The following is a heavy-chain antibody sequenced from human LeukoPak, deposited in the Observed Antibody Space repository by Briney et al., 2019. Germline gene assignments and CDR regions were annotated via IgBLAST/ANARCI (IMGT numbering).Heavy chain of an antibody. CDR3: AREQFSHTSNYFDN. Sequence: GGSLRISCAASGFMFDDYAMHWVRQAPGKGLEWVSLISADGGSTSYADSAKGRFTISRDNNNNSLSLQMNSLTTEDTAFYYCAREQFSHTSNYFDNWGQGLLVTVSS. V-gene: IGHV3-43*02. CDR1: GFMFDDYA. J-gene: IGHJ4*02. CDR2: ISADGGST. D-gene: IGHD5-24*01.